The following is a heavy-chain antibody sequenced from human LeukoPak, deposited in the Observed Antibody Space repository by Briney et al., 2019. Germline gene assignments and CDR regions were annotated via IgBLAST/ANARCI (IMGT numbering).Heavy chain of an antibody. J-gene: IGHJ4*02. CDR2: IFPGDSDT. CDR3: ARQEMDSGSLGH. Sequence: GESLKISCKGSGYSFTSHWIVWVRQMPEKGLEWMGIIFPGDSDTRYSPSIQGQVTISVDKSISTAYLQWSSLKASDTAMYYCARQEMDSGSLGHWGQGTLVTVSS. D-gene: IGHD1-26*01. CDR1: GYSFTSHW. V-gene: IGHV5-51*01.